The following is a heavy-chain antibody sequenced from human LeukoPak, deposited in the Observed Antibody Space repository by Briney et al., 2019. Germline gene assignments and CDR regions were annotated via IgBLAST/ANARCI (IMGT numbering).Heavy chain of an antibody. Sequence: PGASLRLSCAASGFTFSSYAMSWVRQAPGKGLEWVSAISGSGGSTYYADSVKGRFTISRDNSKNTLYLQMNSLGAEDTAVYYCAKFSGVVPAAPIDYWGQGTLVTVSS. D-gene: IGHD2-2*01. CDR1: GFTFSSYA. CDR2: ISGSGGST. V-gene: IGHV3-23*01. J-gene: IGHJ4*02. CDR3: AKFSGVVPAAPIDY.